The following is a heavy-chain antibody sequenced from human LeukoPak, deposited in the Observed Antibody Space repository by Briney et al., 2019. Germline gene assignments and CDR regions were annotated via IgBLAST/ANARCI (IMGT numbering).Heavy chain of an antibody. D-gene: IGHD2-15*01. CDR3: AKGYCSGGTCHSSYGMDV. CDR1: GITLSYNY. V-gene: IGHV3-66*01. CDR2: LYNGGTT. J-gene: IGHJ6*02. Sequence: GSLRLSCSTSGITLSYNYMSWVRQAPGEGLEWGSVLYNGGTTYYADPVKGRFTISRDNSKNTLYLQMSSLRAEDTAVYYCAKGYCSGGTCHSSYGMDVWGQGTTVTVSS.